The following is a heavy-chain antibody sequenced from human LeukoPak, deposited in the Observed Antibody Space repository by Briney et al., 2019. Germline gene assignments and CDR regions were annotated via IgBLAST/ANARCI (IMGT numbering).Heavy chain of an antibody. CDR2: INADGSNR. J-gene: IGHJ4*02. V-gene: IGHV3-7*01. Sequence: GGSLRLSCVASGLSFSNSWMTWVRQAPGKGLEWVAIINADGSNRGHADSVKDRFTISRDNARNSLYLQMNSLRVEDTAVYSCARDRAGGDYDYWGQGTLVTVSS. D-gene: IGHD3-16*01. CDR3: ARDRAGGDYDY. CDR1: GLSFSNSW.